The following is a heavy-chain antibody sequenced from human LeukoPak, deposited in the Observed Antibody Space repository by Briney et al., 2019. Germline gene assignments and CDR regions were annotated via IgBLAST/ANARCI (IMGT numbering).Heavy chain of an antibody. CDR1: GFTFSSYS. V-gene: IGHV3-48*01. D-gene: IGHD3-16*01. J-gene: IGHJ3*02. CDR2: ISSSSSTI. CDR3: AFWAEDAFDI. Sequence: GGSLRLSCAASGFTFSSYSMNWVRQAPGKGLEWVSYISSSSSTIYYVDSVKGRFTISRDDAKNSLYLQMNSLRAEDTAVYYCAFWAEDAFDIWGQGTMVTVSS.